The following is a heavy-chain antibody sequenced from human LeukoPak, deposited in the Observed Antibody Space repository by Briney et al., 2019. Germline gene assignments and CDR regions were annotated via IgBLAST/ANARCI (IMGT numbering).Heavy chain of an antibody. CDR3: VSSISGSGSWSRYNWFDP. V-gene: IGHV3-64D*06. D-gene: IGHD3-22*01. CDR1: GFTFSSYA. CDR2: ISSNGGST. Sequence: GGSLRLSCSASGFTFSSYAMHWVRQAPGKGLEYVSAISSNGGSTYYADSVKGRFTISRDNSKNTLYLQMSSLRAEDTAVCYCVSSISGSGSWSRYNWFDPWGQGTLVTVSS. J-gene: IGHJ5*02.